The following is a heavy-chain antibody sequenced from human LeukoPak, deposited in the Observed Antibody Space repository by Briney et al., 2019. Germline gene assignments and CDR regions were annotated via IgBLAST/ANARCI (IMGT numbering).Heavy chain of an antibody. CDR3: VGELAY. CDR2: ISSDSGAI. V-gene: IGHV3-48*01. Sequence: GGSLRLSCAASGFTFSTYMMNWVRQAPGKGLEWLSYISSDSGAIYYADSVQGRFTISRDNAQKSLYPQMNSLRVEDTAVYYCVGELAYWGQGALVTVSS. J-gene: IGHJ4*02. CDR1: GFTFSTYM. D-gene: IGHD1-1*01.